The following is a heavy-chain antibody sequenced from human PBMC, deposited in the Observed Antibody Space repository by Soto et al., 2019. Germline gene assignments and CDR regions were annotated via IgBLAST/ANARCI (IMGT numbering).Heavy chain of an antibody. V-gene: IGHV4-30-2*05. CDR1: GGSISSGGYS. Sequence: SETLSLTCAVSGGSISSGGYSWSWIRQPPGKGLEWIGYIYHSGSTYYNPSLKSRVTISVDTSKNQFSLKLSSVTAADTAVYYCARDFGSYVDPWGQGTLVTVSS. J-gene: IGHJ5*02. D-gene: IGHD3-16*01. CDR3: ARDFGSYVDP. CDR2: IYHSGST.